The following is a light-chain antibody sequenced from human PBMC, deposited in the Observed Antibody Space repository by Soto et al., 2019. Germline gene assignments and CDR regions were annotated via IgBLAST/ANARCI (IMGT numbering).Light chain of an antibody. CDR3: QVWDSSGDPWV. Sequence: SYELTQPPSVSVAPGQTARITCGGNNIGSKGVHWYQQRPGQAPVLVVYDDSDRPSGIPDRFSGSNSGNTATLTISRVEAGDEAGYYCQVWDSSGDPWVFGGGTKLTVL. J-gene: IGLJ3*02. V-gene: IGLV3-21*02. CDR1: NIGSKG. CDR2: DDS.